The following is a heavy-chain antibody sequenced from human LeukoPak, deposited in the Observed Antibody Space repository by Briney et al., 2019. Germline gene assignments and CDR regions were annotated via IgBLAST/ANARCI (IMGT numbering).Heavy chain of an antibody. CDR3: ASPSQYSSSWTLLLDYGMDV. D-gene: IGHD6-13*01. CDR2: IYSGGST. CDR1: GFTVSSNY. V-gene: IGHV3-53*01. Sequence: PGGSLRLSCAASGFTVSSNYMSWVRQAPGKGLEWVSVIYSGGSTYYADSVKGRFTISRDNSKNTLYLQMNSLRAEDTAVYYCASPSQYSSSWTLLLDYGMDVWGQGTTVTVSS. J-gene: IGHJ6*02.